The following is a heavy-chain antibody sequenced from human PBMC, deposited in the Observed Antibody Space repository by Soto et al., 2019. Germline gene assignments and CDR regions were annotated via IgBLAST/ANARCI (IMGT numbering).Heavy chain of an antibody. J-gene: IGHJ4*02. D-gene: IGHD3-16*01. Sequence: ASVNVSCKASGYTFTSYGINWVRQAPGQGLEWMGRISTYNGNTNYAQKVQGRVTMTTDTSTSTVYMELRSLRSDDTAVYYCARERGLTVSTWHGHWGQGTIGTVSS. V-gene: IGHV1-18*01. CDR3: ARERGLTVSTWHGH. CDR1: GYTFTSYG. CDR2: ISTYNGNT.